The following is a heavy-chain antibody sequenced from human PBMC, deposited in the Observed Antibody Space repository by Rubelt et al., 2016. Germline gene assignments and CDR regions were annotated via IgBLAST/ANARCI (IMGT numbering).Heavy chain of an antibody. CDR3: ASSSWSAGGRLKYFDY. Sequence: EVQLVESGGGLVQPGGSLRLSCAASGFTFSSYAMHWVRQAPGKGLEWVANIKQDGSEKYYVDSVKGRFTISRDNAKNSLFLQMNSLRAEDTAVYYCASSSWSAGGRLKYFDYWGQGTLVTVSS. D-gene: IGHD6-13*01. V-gene: IGHV3-7*03. CDR1: GFTFSSYA. J-gene: IGHJ4*02. CDR2: IKQDGSEK.